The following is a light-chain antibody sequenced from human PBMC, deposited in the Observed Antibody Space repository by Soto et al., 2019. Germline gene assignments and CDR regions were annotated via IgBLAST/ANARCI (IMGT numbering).Light chain of an antibody. CDR2: GAS. CDR3: QQYDTYYT. Sequence: EIVLTQSPGTLSLSPGERATLSCRASQSVSNNYLAWYQQKPGQAPRLLIYGASNRATGIPDRFSGSGSGTEFTLTINSLQPDDFATYYCQQYDTYYTFGQGTKVDIK. J-gene: IGKJ2*01. V-gene: IGKV3-20*01. CDR1: QSVSNNY.